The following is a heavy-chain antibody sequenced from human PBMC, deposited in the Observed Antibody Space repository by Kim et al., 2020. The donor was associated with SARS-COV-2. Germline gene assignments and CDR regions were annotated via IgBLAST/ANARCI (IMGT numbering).Heavy chain of an antibody. J-gene: IGHJ4*02. Sequence: GGSLRLSCAASGFTFTDYYMSWIRQAPGKGLEWISYISSSGSPIYYGDSVKGRFTISRDNAKNSLYLQMNSLRAEDTAVYYCARGRWELRVGSDYWGQGTLVTVSS. CDR3: ARGRWELRVGSDY. D-gene: IGHD1-26*01. CDR2: ISSSGSPI. V-gene: IGHV3-11*04. CDR1: GFTFTDYY.